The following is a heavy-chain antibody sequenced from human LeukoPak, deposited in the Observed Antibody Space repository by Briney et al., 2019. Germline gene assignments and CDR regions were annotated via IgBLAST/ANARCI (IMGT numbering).Heavy chain of an antibody. CDR1: GGSISSYY. CDR2: IYYSGIT. V-gene: IGHV4-59*08. Sequence: PSETLSLTCTVSGGSISSYYWSWIRQPPGKGLEWIGYIYYSGITNYNPSLKSRVTISVDTSKNQFSLKLSSVTAADTAVYYCARPGVGSGRYGAFDIWGQGTMVTVSS. CDR3: ARPGVGSGRYGAFDI. D-gene: IGHD5-18*01. J-gene: IGHJ3*02.